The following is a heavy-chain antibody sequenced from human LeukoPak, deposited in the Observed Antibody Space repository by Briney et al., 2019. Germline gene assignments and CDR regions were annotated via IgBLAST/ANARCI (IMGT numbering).Heavy chain of an antibody. CDR3: TSFGESLGDY. V-gene: IGHV1-18*01. D-gene: IGHD3-10*01. Sequence: ASVKVSCKASGYTFSSYGITWVRQAPGQGLEWMGWISGYNDNTNYAQKLQGRVTMTTDTSTSTAYMELRSLRSDDTAVYYCTSFGESLGDYWGQGTLVTVSS. CDR1: GYTFSSYG. CDR2: ISGYNDNT. J-gene: IGHJ4*02.